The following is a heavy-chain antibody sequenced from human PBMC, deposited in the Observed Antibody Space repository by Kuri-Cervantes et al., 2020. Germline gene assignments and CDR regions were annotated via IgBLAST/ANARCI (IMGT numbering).Heavy chain of an antibody. J-gene: IGHJ4*02. CDR2: ISWNSGSI. V-gene: IGHV3-9*01. D-gene: IGHD4-23*01. CDR1: GLTFDAYA. Sequence: GGSLRLSCAASGLTFDAYAMHWVRQAPGKGLEWVSGISWNSGSIGYADSVKGRFTISRDNANISLYLQMNSLRAEDTALYYCAKERGYGGNRGILYYWGQGTLVTVSS. CDR3: AKERGYGGNRGILYY.